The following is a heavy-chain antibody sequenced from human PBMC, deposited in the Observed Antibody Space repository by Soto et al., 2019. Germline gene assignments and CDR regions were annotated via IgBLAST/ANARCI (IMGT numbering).Heavy chain of an antibody. Sequence: SETLSLTCTVSGGSISSYYWSWIRQPPGKRLEWIGYIYYSGSTNYNPSLKSRVTISVDTSKNQFSLKLSSVTAADTAVYYCAGDGYDILTGYYHWFDPWGQGTLVTVSS. CDR2: IYYSGST. CDR3: AGDGYDILTGYYHWFDP. V-gene: IGHV4-59*01. D-gene: IGHD3-9*01. CDR1: GGSISSYY. J-gene: IGHJ5*02.